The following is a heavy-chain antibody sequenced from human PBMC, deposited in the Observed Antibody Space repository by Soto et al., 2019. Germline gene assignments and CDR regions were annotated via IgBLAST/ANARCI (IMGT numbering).Heavy chain of an antibody. CDR3: AKEMAAAGDLFDY. Sequence: GGSLRLSCAASGFTFGSYAMSWVRQAPGKGLEWVSAISGSGGSTNYADSVKGRFTISRDNSKNTLYLQMNSLRAEDTAVYYCAKEMAAAGDLFDYWGQGTLVTVSS. V-gene: IGHV3-23*01. J-gene: IGHJ4*02. CDR2: ISGSGGST. D-gene: IGHD6-13*01. CDR1: GFTFGSYA.